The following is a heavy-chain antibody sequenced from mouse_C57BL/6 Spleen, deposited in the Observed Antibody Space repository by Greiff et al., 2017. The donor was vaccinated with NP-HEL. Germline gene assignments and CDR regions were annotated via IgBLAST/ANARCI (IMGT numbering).Heavy chain of an antibody. Sequence: VQLQESGAELVRPGASVTLSCKASGYTFTDYEMHWVKQTPVHGLEWIGAIDPETGGTAYNQKFKGKAILTADKSSSTAYMELRSLTSEDSAVYYCTRRDYYGSSPLFAYWGQGTLVTVSA. CDR3: TRRDYYGSSPLFAY. V-gene: IGHV1-15*01. J-gene: IGHJ3*01. CDR2: IDPETGGT. D-gene: IGHD1-1*01. CDR1: GYTFTDYE.